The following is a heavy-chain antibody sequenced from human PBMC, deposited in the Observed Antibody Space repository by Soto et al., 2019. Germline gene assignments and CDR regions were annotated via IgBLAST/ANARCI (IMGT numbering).Heavy chain of an antibody. CDR2: IYHSGST. CDR3: ARHITQYGETKGVDY. D-gene: IGHD4-17*01. Sequence: PSETLSLTCAVSSGSINSTNWWGWVRQPPGKGLEWIGEIYHSGSTDYNPSLLSRVTISIDTSKNQLSLNLSSVTAADTAVYYCARHITQYGETKGVDYWGQGTLVTVSS. V-gene: IGHV4-4*02. J-gene: IGHJ4*02. CDR1: SGSINSTNW.